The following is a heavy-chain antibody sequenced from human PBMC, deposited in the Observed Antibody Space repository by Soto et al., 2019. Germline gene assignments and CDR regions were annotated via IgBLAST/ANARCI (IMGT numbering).Heavy chain of an antibody. CDR2: IYYTGST. V-gene: IGHV4-61*01. CDR1: GGSVRGGSYY. Sequence: SETLSLTCTVSGGSVRGGSYYWSWIRQPPGKGLEWIGYIYYTGSTNYNPSLKSRVSMSVDTSKNQFSLKLSSVTAADAAVYHCARGYECSGGSCSFDSWGQGTLV. J-gene: IGHJ4*02. D-gene: IGHD2-15*01. CDR3: ARGYECSGGSCSFDS.